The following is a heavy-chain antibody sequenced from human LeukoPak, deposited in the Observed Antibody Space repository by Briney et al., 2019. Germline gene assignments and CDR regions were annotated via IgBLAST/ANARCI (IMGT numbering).Heavy chain of an antibody. CDR1: GYTFTSYY. D-gene: IGHD3-22*01. Sequence: APVKVSCKASGYTFTSYYMHWVRQAPGQGLEWMGIINPSGGSTSYAQKFQGRVTMTRDTSTSTVYMELSSLRSEDTAVYYCARGWYYDSSGYPTSGYFQHWGQGTLVTVSS. CDR2: INPSGGST. V-gene: IGHV1-46*01. CDR3: ARGWYYDSSGYPTSGYFQH. J-gene: IGHJ1*01.